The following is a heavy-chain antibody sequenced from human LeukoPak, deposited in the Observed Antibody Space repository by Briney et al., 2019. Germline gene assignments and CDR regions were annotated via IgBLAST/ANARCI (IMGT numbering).Heavy chain of an antibody. J-gene: IGHJ3*02. CDR2: ISAYNGNT. D-gene: IGHD2-15*01. V-gene: IGHV1-18*01. CDR1: GYTFTSYG. Sequence: ASVKVSCKASGYTFTSYGISWVRQAPGQGLEWMGWISAYNGNTNYAQKLQGRVTMTTDTPTSTAYMELRSLRSDDTAVYYCALGGYCSGGSCYSDAFDIWGQGTMVTVSS. CDR3: ALGGYCSGGSCYSDAFDI.